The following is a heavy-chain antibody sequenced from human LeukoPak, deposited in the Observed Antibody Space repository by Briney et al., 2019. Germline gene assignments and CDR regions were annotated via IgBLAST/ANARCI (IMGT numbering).Heavy chain of an antibody. Sequence: GGSLRLSCAASGFTFSSYSMNWVRQAPGKGLEWVSSISSSSYIYYADSVKGRFTISRDNAKNSLYLQMNSLRAEDTAVYYCARGPPYDFWSGYYTIWGQGTLVTVSP. D-gene: IGHD3-3*01. CDR1: GFTFSSYS. CDR2: ISSSSYI. V-gene: IGHV3-21*01. J-gene: IGHJ4*02. CDR3: ARGPPYDFWSGYYTI.